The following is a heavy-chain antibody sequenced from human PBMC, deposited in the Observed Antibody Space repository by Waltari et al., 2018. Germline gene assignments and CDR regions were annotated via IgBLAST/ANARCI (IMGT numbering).Heavy chain of an antibody. CDR2: ISYDGSNK. V-gene: IGHV3-30*01. J-gene: IGHJ4*02. D-gene: IGHD2-2*01. CDR1: GFTFSSYA. Sequence: QVQLVESGGGVVQPGRSLRLSCAASGFTFSSYAMHWVRQAPGKGLEWVAVISYDGSNKNYADSVKGRFTISRENSKNTLYLQMDSPRAEDTAVYYCARAQGGYCSSTSCSGVMPFWGQGTLVTVSS. CDR3: ARAQGGYCSSTSCSGVMPF.